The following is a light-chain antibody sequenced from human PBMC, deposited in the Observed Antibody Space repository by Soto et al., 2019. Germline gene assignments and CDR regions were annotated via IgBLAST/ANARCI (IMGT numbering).Light chain of an antibody. CDR2: DAS. CDR1: QSVSSY. J-gene: IGKJ5*01. Sequence: EIVLTQSPATLSLSPGERATLSCRASQSVSSYLAWYPQKPGQAPRLLIYDASNRATGIPARCRGSGSGTDFTLSISSLEPEDFAVYYCKPRINWPPWLTFGQGTRREIK. CDR3: KPRINWPPWLT. V-gene: IGKV3-11*01.